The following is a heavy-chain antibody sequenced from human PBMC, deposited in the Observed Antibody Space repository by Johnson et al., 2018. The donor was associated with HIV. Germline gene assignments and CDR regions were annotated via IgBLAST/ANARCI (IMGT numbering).Heavy chain of an antibody. J-gene: IGHJ3*02. V-gene: IGHV3-30*02. CDR2: IRYDGSNK. D-gene: IGHD6-6*01. CDR3: AKDRGAARAFDAFDI. CDR1: GFTFSSYG. Sequence: QVQLVESGGGVVQPGGSLRLSCAASGFTFSSYGMHWVRQAPGQGLEWVAFIRYDGSNKYYAAPVKGRFTISRDNSKNTLYLQMNSLRAEDTAVYYCAKDRGAARAFDAFDIWGQGTMVTVSS.